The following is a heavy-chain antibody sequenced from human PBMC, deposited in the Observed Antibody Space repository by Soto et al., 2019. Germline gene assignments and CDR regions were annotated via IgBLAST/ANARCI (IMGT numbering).Heavy chain of an antibody. D-gene: IGHD3-22*01. CDR3: ARSLLGDYYDSDGLDK. V-gene: IGHV1-69*02. J-gene: IGHJ4*02. CDR2: IIPIFDIT. Sequence: QVQLVQSGTEVKKPGSSVTVSCKASGGPYSKYSISWVRQAPGQGLEWMGRIIPIFDITNYAQKFQGRVTITVDKSTSTVYMDLSSLRSEDTAVYYCARSLLGDYYDSDGLDKWGQGTLVTFSS. CDR1: GGPYSKYS.